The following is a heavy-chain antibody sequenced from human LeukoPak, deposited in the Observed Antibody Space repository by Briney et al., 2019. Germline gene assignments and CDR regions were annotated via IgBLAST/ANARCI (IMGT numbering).Heavy chain of an antibody. CDR2: IIPIFGTA. CDR1: GGTFSSYA. V-gene: IGHV1-69*13. D-gene: IGHD3-10*01. J-gene: IGHJ4*02. Sequence: SVKVSCKASGGTFSSYAISWVRQAPGQGLEWMGGIIPIFGTANYAQKFQGRVTITADESTSTAYMELSSLRSEDTAVYYCARERSYYGSGSYAGNFDYWGQGTLVTVSS. CDR3: ARERSYYGSGSYAGNFDY.